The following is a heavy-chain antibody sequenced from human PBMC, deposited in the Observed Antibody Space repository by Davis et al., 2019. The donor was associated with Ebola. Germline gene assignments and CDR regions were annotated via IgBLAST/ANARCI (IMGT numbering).Heavy chain of an antibody. V-gene: IGHV3-7*01. D-gene: IGHD6-19*01. J-gene: IGHJ5*02. Sequence: GESLKISCAASGFTFSDYWMTWVRQAPGKGLEWVGKIKYDGSDKYYVDSVKGRFTISRDNAENSLYLQMNSLTVEDTAIYYCAKDSGWQMSPWGRGTLVAVSS. CDR1: GFTFSDYW. CDR2: IKYDGSDK. CDR3: AKDSGWQMSP.